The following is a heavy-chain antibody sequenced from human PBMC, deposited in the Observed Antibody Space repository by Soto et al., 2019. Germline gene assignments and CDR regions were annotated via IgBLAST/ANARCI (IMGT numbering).Heavy chain of an antibody. CDR2: IYYSGST. CDR3: ARGLADILTGNYYFDY. V-gene: IGHV4-59*01. CDR1: GGSISSYY. Sequence: SDTLSLTCTVSGGSISSYYWSWIRQPPGKGLEWIGYIYYSGSTNYNPSLKSRVTISVDTSKNQFSLKLSSVTAADTAVYYCARGLADILTGNYYFDYWGQGTLVTVSS. D-gene: IGHD3-9*01. J-gene: IGHJ4*02.